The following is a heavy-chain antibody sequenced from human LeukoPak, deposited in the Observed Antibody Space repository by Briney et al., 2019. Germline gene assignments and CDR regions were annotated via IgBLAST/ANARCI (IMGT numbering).Heavy chain of an antibody. CDR1: GFTFSSYA. CDR2: ISSNGGST. V-gene: IGHV3-64*01. D-gene: IGHD1-14*01. J-gene: IGHJ3*02. CDR3: ALTYPASHRAFDI. Sequence: GGSLRLSCAASGFTFSSYAMHWVRQAPGKGLEYVSAISSNGGSTYYANSVKGRFTISRDNSKNTLYLQMGSLRAEYMAVYYCALTYPASHRAFDIWGQGTMVTVSS.